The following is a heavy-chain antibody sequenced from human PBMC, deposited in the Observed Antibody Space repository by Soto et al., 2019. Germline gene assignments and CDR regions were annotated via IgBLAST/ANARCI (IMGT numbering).Heavy chain of an antibody. J-gene: IGHJ3*01. D-gene: IGHD3-10*01. V-gene: IGHV3-9*01. Sequence: EVQLVESGGGLVQPGRSLRLSCAASGFTFDDFAMHWVRQVPGKALEWVSGISWSSGSIDYADSVKGRFTISRDNAKNSLYLQRDSLRAEDTALYSCARGLNYGSGSYIFFEAFDLWGQGTVVSVSS. CDR3: ARGLNYGSGSYIFFEAFDL. CDR1: GFTFDDFA. CDR2: ISWSSGSI.